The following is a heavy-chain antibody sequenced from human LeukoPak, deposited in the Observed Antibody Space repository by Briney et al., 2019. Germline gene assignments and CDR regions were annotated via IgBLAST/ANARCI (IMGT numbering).Heavy chain of an antibody. J-gene: IGHJ5*02. V-gene: IGHV3-11*01. CDR2: ISGSGNTI. CDR1: GFTFSDYY. Sequence: PGGSLRLSCASSGFTFSDYYMSWIRQAPGKGLEWVSYISGSGNTIYYADSVKGRFTISRDNAKNSLYLQMNSLRAEDTAVYYCATAPRTMIVILAWGQGTLVTVSS. CDR3: ATAPRTMIVILA. D-gene: IGHD3-22*01.